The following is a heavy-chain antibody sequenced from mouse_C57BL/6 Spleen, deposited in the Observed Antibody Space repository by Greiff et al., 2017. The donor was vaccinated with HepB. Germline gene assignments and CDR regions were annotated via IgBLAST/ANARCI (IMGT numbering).Heavy chain of an antibody. CDR1: GYTFTDYY. J-gene: IGHJ4*01. Sequence: VQLQQSGPELVKPGASVKISCKASGYTFTDYYMNWVKQSHGKSLEWIGDINPNNGGTSYNQKFKGKATLTVDKSSSTAYMELRSLTSEDSAVYYCAREYGAMDYWGQGTSVTVSS. V-gene: IGHV1-26*01. CDR3: AREYGAMDY. D-gene: IGHD5-2*01. CDR2: INPNNGGT.